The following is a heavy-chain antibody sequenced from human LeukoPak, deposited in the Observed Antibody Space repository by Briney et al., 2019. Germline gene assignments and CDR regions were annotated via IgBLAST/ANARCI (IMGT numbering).Heavy chain of an antibody. D-gene: IGHD5-18*01. CDR3: ARGYSYGATFDY. CDR2: IKQDGSEE. Sequence: PGGSLRLSCAVSGVNFSSYWMSWVRQAPGKGLEWVANIKQDGSEEYYVDSVKGRFTISTDNAKNSLYLQMNSLRAEDTAVYYCARGYSYGATFDYWGQGTLVTVSS. CDR1: GVNFSSYW. J-gene: IGHJ4*02. V-gene: IGHV3-7*01.